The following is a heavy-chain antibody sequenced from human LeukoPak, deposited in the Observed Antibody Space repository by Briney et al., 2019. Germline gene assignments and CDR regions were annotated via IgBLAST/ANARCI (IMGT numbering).Heavy chain of an antibody. CDR1: GFIASTNY. V-gene: IGHV3-66*01. Sequence: GGSLRLSCAASGFIASTNYMNWVRQAPGKGLEWVSVLYSDGSAYYADSVKGRFTISRDNSKNALSLQMNSLRAEDTAVYYCARDRATGFSDALDIWGQGTMVIVSS. CDR2: LYSDGSA. D-gene: IGHD2/OR15-2a*01. CDR3: ARDRATGFSDALDI. J-gene: IGHJ3*02.